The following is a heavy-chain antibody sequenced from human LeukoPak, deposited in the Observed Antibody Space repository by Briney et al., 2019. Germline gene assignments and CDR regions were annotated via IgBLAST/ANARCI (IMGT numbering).Heavy chain of an antibody. CDR2: IIPIFGTA. CDR1: GGTFSSYA. V-gene: IGHV1-69*13. D-gene: IGHD5-18*01. J-gene: IGHJ4*02. CDR3: ARAVDTAMLWYYFDY. Sequence: SVKVPCKASGGTFSSYAISWVRQAPGQGLEWMGGIIPIFGTANYAQKFQGRVTITADGSTSTAYMELGSLRSEDTAVYYCARAVDTAMLWYYFDYWGQGTLVTVSS.